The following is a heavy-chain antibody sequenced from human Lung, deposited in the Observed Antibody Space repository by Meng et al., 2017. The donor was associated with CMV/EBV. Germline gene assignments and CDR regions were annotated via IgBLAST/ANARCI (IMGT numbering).Heavy chain of an antibody. D-gene: IGHD1-1*01. CDR2: ISFDGSKQ. CDR3: ARCEERFRWNEENDAFDV. Sequence: SCAASDFTFSRYGLHWVRQAPGKGVEWVAVISFDGSKQAYAVSVKGRFTMYRDNSQKTLYLEMDSVTDEDTAVYYCARCEERFRWNEENDAFDVXGQGTMVTVSS. CDR1: DFTFSRYG. J-gene: IGHJ3*01. V-gene: IGHV3-30*04.